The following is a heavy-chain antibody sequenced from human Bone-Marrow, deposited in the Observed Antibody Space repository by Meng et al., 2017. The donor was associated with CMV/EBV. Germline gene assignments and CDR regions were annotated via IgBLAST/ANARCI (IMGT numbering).Heavy chain of an antibody. CDR1: GYTFTSYG. V-gene: IGHV1-69*04. CDR3: ARDGSSSYYGMDV. J-gene: IGHJ6*02. CDR2: IIPILGIA. D-gene: IGHD6-6*01. Sequence: SVKVSCKASGYTFTSYGISWVRQAPGQGLEWMGRIIPILGIANYAQKFQGRVTITADKSTSTAYMELSSLRSEDTAVYYCARDGSSSYYGMDVWGQGTTVTFSS.